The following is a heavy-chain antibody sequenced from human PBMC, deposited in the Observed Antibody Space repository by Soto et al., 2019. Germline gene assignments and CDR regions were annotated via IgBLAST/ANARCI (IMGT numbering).Heavy chain of an antibody. Sequence: QVLLWQSGAEVKKPGASVKVPCKASGYTFTNYGITCVRQAPGQGLEWMGWISAYNGDTHYTQRLQGRVTMTTDTPTSTAYMELRGLRSDDTAVYYCARVRQLVVYFFYFMDVRGKGTRVTVSS. CDR3: ARVRQLVVYFFYFMDV. D-gene: IGHD6-6*01. V-gene: IGHV1-18*01. J-gene: IGHJ6*03. CDR1: GYTFTNYG. CDR2: ISAYNGDT.